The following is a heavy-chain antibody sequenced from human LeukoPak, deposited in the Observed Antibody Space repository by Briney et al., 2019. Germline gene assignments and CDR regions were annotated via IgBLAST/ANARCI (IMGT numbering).Heavy chain of an antibody. V-gene: IGHV6-1*01. CDR3: ARELEVATIYSYFDH. CDR2: TYYRSKWYH. D-gene: IGHD5-24*01. CDR1: GDSVSSNSAA. J-gene: IGHJ4*02. Sequence: SQTLSLTCAISGDSVSSNSAAWNWIRQSPSRGLEWLGRTYYRSKWYHHYAVSVKGRITINPDTSKSQFSPQLNSVTPEDTAVYYCARELEVATIYSYFDHWGQGTLVTVSS.